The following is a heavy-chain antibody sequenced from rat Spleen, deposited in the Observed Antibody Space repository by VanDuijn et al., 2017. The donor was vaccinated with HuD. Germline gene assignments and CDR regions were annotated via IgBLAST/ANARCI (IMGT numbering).Heavy chain of an antibody. V-gene: IGHV2-32*01. CDR3: ARDHNSGALGY. D-gene: IGHD1-1*01. CDR2: IWNTGGT. Sequence: QVQLKESGPGLVQPSQTLSLTCTVSGFSLTSYHVHWVRQPPGKGLEWMGVIWNTGGTRYNSALKSRLSISRDTSKSQVFLKMSSLQTEDSATYYCARDHNSGALGYWGQGVMVTVSS. J-gene: IGHJ2*01. CDR1: GFSLTSYH.